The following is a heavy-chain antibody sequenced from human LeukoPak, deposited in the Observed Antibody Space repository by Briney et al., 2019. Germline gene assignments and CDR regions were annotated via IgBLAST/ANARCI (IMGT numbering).Heavy chain of an antibody. Sequence: GGSLRLSCAASGFTFSSYAMSWVRQAPGKGLEWVSPISGSGGSTYNADSVKGRFTISRDNSKNTLYLQMKSLRAEDTAVYYCAKNPMGDYRSPHDCWGQGTLVTVSS. CDR3: AKNPMGDYRSPHDC. D-gene: IGHD4-17*01. V-gene: IGHV3-23*01. CDR1: GFTFSSYA. J-gene: IGHJ4*02. CDR2: ISGSGGST.